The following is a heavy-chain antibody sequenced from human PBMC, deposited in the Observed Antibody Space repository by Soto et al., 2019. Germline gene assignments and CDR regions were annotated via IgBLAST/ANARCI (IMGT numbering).Heavy chain of an antibody. J-gene: IGHJ3*01. Sequence: QVQLKESGPGLVKPADTLSLKCTVSGGSITPYYWSWIRQTPGGGLEWIGYVSYNGNTNYNPSLKSLVSISADTSKNEFSLKLPSLTAAAAAIYFCARQQYTVVTAFDVWGQGTMVAVSS. D-gene: IGHD2-15*01. CDR3: ARQQYTVVTAFDV. CDR2: VSYNGNT. V-gene: IGHV4-59*07. CDR1: GGSITPYY.